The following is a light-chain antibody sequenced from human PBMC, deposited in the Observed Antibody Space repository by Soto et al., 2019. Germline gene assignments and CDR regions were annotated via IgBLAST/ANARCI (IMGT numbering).Light chain of an antibody. CDR2: DAS. J-gene: IGKJ1*01. Sequence: EIVLTQSPATLSLSPGERATLSCRASQSVSSYLACYQQKPGQAPRLLIYDASNRATGIPARFSGSGSGTDFFTISSLGPEDFAVYYCQQRRNWPRTLGQGTRVNIK. V-gene: IGKV3-11*01. CDR3: QQRRNWPRT. CDR1: QSVSSY.